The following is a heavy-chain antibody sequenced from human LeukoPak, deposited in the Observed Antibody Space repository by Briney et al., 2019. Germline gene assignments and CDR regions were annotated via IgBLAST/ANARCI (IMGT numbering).Heavy chain of an antibody. CDR2: IYTTGST. Sequence: SETLSLTCTVSGGSISSYYWSWLRQPAGKGREWIGHIYTTGSTNYNPSLRSRVTMSVDTSKNQFSLKLTSVTAADTAVYYCARENGGYSPTWGQGTLVTVSS. CDR3: ARENGGYSPT. D-gene: IGHD5-18*01. CDR1: GGSISSYY. V-gene: IGHV4-4*07. J-gene: IGHJ5*02.